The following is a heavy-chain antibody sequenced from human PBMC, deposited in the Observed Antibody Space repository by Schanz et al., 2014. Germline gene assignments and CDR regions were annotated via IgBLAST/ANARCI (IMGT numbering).Heavy chain of an antibody. Sequence: VQLEQSGAEVKKPGSSVKVSCKASGGTFSSFGINWVRQAPGQGLEWMGRIVPIAGITNYAQRFQGRVTITADKSSDTAYMELSSLRSEDTAVYYCARSNYYDNSDYYNSFDYWGQGTLVTVSS. D-gene: IGHD3-22*01. J-gene: IGHJ4*02. CDR3: ARSNYYDNSDYYNSFDY. CDR1: GGTFSSFG. V-gene: IGHV1-69*02. CDR2: IVPIAGIT.